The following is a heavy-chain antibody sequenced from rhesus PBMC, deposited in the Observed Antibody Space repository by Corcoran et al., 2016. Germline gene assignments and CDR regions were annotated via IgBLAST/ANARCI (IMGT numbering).Heavy chain of an antibody. Sequence: QVQLQESGPGLVKPSETLYLTCAVSGGSISGGYAWSGISQPPGKGLEWIGYIYGSSGSTNYNPSLKNRVTISKDTSKNQFSLKLGSVTAADTAVYYCARMPGSSSFDYWGQGVLVTGSS. CDR1: GGSISGGYA. D-gene: IGHD4-29*01. J-gene: IGHJ4*01. V-gene: IGHV4-76*01. CDR2: IYGSSGST. CDR3: ARMPGSSSFDY.